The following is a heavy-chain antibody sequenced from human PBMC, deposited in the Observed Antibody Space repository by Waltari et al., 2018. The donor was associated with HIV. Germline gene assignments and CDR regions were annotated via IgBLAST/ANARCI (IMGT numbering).Heavy chain of an antibody. Sequence: QVQLVQSGAEVKKPGASVKVSCKASGYTFTSYGISWVRQAPGQGLEWMGWISAYNGNTNYAQKPQGRVTMTTDTSTSTAYMELRSLRSDDTAVYYCAREEQIVVVVAADYYYGMDVWGQGTTVTVSS. J-gene: IGHJ6*02. CDR2: ISAYNGNT. CDR3: AREEQIVVVVAADYYYGMDV. CDR1: GYTFTSYG. V-gene: IGHV1-18*01. D-gene: IGHD2-15*01.